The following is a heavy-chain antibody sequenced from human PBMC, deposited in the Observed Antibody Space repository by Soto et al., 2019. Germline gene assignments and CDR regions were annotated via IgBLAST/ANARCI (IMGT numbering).Heavy chain of an antibody. CDR2: IYYSGST. CDR1: GGSVSSGSYY. J-gene: IGHJ5*02. V-gene: IGHV4-61*01. Sequence: ASETLSLTCTVSGGSVSSGSYYWSWIRQPPGKGLEWIGYIYYSGSTNYNPSLKSRVTISVDTSKNQFSLKLSSVTAADTAVYYCARVFRAAAVNWFDPWGQGTLVSVSS. D-gene: IGHD6-13*01. CDR3: ARVFRAAAVNWFDP.